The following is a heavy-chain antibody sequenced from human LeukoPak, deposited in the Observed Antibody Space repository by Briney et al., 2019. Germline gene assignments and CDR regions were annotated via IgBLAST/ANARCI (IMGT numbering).Heavy chain of an antibody. CDR2: VWHDGSNR. CDR3: ARGLFGSGSCPDY. CDR1: GFTFSSYA. V-gene: IGHV3-33*01. Sequence: GWSLRLSCTAPGFTFSSYAIHWIRQAPGKGLEWVALVWHDGSNRYYADSVKGRFTISRDNSKNTVYLQMNSLRAEDTAVYYCARGLFGSGSCPDYWGQGTLVTVSS. D-gene: IGHD3-10*01. J-gene: IGHJ4*02.